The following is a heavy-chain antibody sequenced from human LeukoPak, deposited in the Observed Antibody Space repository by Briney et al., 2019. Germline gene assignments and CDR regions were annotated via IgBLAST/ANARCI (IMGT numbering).Heavy chain of an antibody. CDR3: AKVSPVVPAAIPRSHYGMDV. CDR2: ISGSGGST. Sequence: GGSLRISCAASGFTFSSYAKSWVRQAPGKGLEWVSAISGSGGSTYYADSVKGRFTISRDNSKNTLYLQMNSLRAEDTAVYYCAKVSPVVPAAIPRSHYGMDVWGQGTTVTVSS. J-gene: IGHJ6*02. D-gene: IGHD2-2*02. CDR1: GFTFSSYA. V-gene: IGHV3-23*01.